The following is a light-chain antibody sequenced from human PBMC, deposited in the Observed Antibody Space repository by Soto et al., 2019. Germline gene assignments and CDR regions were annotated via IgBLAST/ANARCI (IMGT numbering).Light chain of an antibody. J-gene: IGKJ2*01. CDR3: QQYNNWPPMYT. CDR1: QSVSSN. V-gene: IGKV3-15*01. Sequence: EIVMTQSPATLSVSPGERATLSCRASQSVSSNLAWYQQKPGQAPRLLIYGASTRATGIPARFSGSGSGTEFTLTISSLQSEDFAVYYCQQYNNWPPMYTVGQGTKLAIK. CDR2: GAS.